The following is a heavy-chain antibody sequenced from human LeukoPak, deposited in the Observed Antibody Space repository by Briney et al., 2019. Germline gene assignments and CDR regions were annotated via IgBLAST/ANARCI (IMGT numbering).Heavy chain of an antibody. V-gene: IGHV4-30-4*01. Sequence: SETLSLTCTVSGGSLSSGDYYWSWLRQPPGKGLEWIGYIYYSGSTYYNPSLKSRVTISVDTSKNQFSLKLSSVTAADTAVYFCARAVEGAFDYWGQGTLVTVSS. D-gene: IGHD5-24*01. J-gene: IGHJ4*02. CDR2: IYYSGST. CDR1: GGSLSSGDYY. CDR3: ARAVEGAFDY.